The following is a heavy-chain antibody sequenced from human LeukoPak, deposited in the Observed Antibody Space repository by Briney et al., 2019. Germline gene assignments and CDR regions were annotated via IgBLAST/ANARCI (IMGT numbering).Heavy chain of an antibody. CDR1: GYTFTSYG. CDR2: ISAYNGNT. CDR3: ARNYDSSGYSYYYYYGMDV. V-gene: IGHV1-18*01. Sequence: ASVKVSCKASGYTFTSYGIIWVRQAPGQGLEWMGWISAYNGNTNYAQKLQGRVTMTTDTSTSTAYMELRSLRSDDTAVYYCARNYDSSGYSYYYYYGMDVWGQGTTVTVSS. J-gene: IGHJ6*02. D-gene: IGHD3-22*01.